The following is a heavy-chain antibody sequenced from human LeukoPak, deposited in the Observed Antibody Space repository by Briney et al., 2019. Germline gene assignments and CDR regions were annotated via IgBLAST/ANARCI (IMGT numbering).Heavy chain of an antibody. CDR2: IYYRGSA. J-gene: IGHJ4*02. CDR3: TREGGGSDY. Sequence: KTSETLSLTCTVSGGSISTYYWSWIRQPPGKGLEWIGYIYYRGSANYNPSLKSRVTISLDTSKNQFSLKLNSVTAADTAVYFCTREGGGSDYWGQGTLVTVSS. V-gene: IGHV4-59*01. D-gene: IGHD1-26*01. CDR1: GGSISTYY.